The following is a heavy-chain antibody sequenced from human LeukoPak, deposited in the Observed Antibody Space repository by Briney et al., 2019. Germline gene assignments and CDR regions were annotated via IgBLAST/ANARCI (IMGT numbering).Heavy chain of an antibody. CDR1: GGSFSGYY. CDR2: INHSGST. V-gene: IGHV4-34*01. D-gene: IGHD3-9*01. CDR3: ARVGGITIFPIPTLGARTKRAPYFDY. J-gene: IGHJ4*02. Sequence: SETLSLTCAVYGGSFSGYYWSWIRQPPGTGLEWIGEINHSGSTNYNPSLKSRVTISVDTSKNQFSLKLSSVTAADKAVYYCARVGGITIFPIPTLGARTKRAPYFDYWGQGTLVTVSS.